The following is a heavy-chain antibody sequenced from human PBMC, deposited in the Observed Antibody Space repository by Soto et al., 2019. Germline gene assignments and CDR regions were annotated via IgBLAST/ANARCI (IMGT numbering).Heavy chain of an antibody. D-gene: IGHD6-13*01. CDR1: GFTFSSYG. CDR2: IWYDGSNK. J-gene: IGHJ3*02. V-gene: IGHV3-33*01. Sequence: QVQLVESGGGVVQPGRSLRLSCAASGFTFSSYGMHWVRQAPGKGLEWVAVIWYDGSNKCYADSVKGRFTISRDNSKNTLYLQMNSLRAEDTAVYYCARVASSWYGQSGAFDIWGQGTMVTVSS. CDR3: ARVASSWYGQSGAFDI.